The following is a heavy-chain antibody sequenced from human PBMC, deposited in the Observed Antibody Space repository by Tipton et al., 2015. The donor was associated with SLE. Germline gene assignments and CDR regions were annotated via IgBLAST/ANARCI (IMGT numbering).Heavy chain of an antibody. CDR1: SDSISGYY. J-gene: IGHJ4*02. CDR3: ARGLRSRKTIFDS. Sequence: TLSLTCTVSSDSISGYYWNWIRQSPGKGLEWIGYIFTSGDTTYNPSLKSRVTFFVDTSNNQFSLKLTSVTAADTAVYYCARGLRSRKTIFDSWGQGSLVTVSS. CDR2: IFTSGDT. D-gene: IGHD1-14*01. V-gene: IGHV4-4*08.